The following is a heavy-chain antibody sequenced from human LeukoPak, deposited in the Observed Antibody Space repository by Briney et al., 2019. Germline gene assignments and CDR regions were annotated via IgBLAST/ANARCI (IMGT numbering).Heavy chain of an antibody. V-gene: IGHV4-34*01. Sequence: SETLSLTCAVSGGSFSGYYWSWIRQPPGKGLGWIGEINHSGSTNYNPSLKSRVTISVDTSKIQFSLTLSSVTAAGTAVYYCARLVLQEVLATQTYYLDYWGQGTLVTVS. J-gene: IGHJ4*02. CDR2: INHSGST. CDR1: GGSFSGYY. D-gene: IGHD4/OR15-4a*01. CDR3: ARLVLQEVLATQTYYLDY.